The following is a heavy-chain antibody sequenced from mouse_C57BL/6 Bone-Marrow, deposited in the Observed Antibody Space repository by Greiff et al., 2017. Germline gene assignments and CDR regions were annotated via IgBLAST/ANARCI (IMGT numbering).Heavy chain of an antibody. D-gene: IGHD1-1*01. CDR3: TSAVYYGSLYYYAMDY. CDR1: GYTFTDYE. CDR2: IDPETGGT. J-gene: IGHJ4*01. V-gene: IGHV1-15*01. Sequence: QVQLQQSGAELVRPGASVTLSCKASGYTFTDYEMHWVKQTPVHGLEWIGAIDPETGGTAYNQKFKGKAILTADKSSSTAYMELRSLTSEDSAVYYCTSAVYYGSLYYYAMDYWGQGTSVTVSS.